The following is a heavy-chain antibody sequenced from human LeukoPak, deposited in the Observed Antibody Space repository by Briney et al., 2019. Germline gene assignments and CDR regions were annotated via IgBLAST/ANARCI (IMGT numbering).Heavy chain of an antibody. Sequence: PSETLSLTCTVSGGSISSYYWNWIRQPPGKGLEWIGYIYYSGSTNYNPSLKSRVTISVDTSKNQFSLKLSSVTAADTAVYFCARGPPTDYYDSSGFYYVFDYWGQGTLVTVSS. V-gene: IGHV4-59*12. CDR2: IYYSGST. CDR3: ARGPPTDYYDSSGFYYVFDY. CDR1: GGSISSYY. D-gene: IGHD3-22*01. J-gene: IGHJ4*02.